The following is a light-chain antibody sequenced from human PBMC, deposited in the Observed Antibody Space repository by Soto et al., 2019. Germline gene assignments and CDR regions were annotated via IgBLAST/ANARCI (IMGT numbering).Light chain of an antibody. CDR1: ISDIGGYNF. Sequence: QSALTHPASVSGSPGQAITISCTGTISDIGGYNFISWYQHHPGKAPKLVIYDVNNRPSGISYRFSGSKSGNTASLTISGLLAEDEADYYCASYTRTTTLVFGGGTKVTVL. CDR3: ASYTRTTTLV. V-gene: IGLV2-14*01. J-gene: IGLJ2*01. CDR2: DVN.